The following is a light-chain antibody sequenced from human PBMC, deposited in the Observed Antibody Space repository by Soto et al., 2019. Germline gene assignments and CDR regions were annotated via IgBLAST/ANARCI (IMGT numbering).Light chain of an antibody. CDR1: QGISSY. CDR3: QQLNSYPRT. J-gene: IGKJ1*01. V-gene: IGKV1-9*01. CDR2: AAS. Sequence: DIQLTQSPSFLSASVRDRVTITCRASQGISSYLAWYQQKPGKAPNVLIYAASSLQSGVPSRFSGSGSGTEFTLTISSLQPEDFATYYCQQLNSYPRTLGQGTKVDI.